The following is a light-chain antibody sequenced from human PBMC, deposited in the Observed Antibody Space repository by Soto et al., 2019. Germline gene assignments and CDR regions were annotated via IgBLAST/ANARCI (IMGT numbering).Light chain of an antibody. Sequence: QSALTQPASVSGSPGQSITISCTGTSSDVGGYNYVSRYQQHPGKAPKLMIYDVSNRPSGVSNRSSGSKSGNTASLTISGLQAEDEADYYCSSYTSSSTLVFGTGTKVTVL. V-gene: IGLV2-14*01. J-gene: IGLJ1*01. CDR1: SSDVGGYNY. CDR2: DVS. CDR3: SSYTSSSTLV.